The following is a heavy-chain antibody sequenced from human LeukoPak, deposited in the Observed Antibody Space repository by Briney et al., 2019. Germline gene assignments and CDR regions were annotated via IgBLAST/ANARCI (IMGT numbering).Heavy chain of an antibody. CDR1: GGSISSISYY. Sequence: SETLSLTCTVSGGSISSISYYWGWIRQPPGKGLEWIGSIYYSGSTYYNPSLKSRVTISVDTSKNQFSLKLSSVTAADTAVYYCARGRGLMVYAIIVSRWFDPWGQGTLVTVSS. D-gene: IGHD2-8*01. CDR3: ARGRGLMVYAIIVSRWFDP. CDR2: IYYSGST. J-gene: IGHJ5*02. V-gene: IGHV4-39*07.